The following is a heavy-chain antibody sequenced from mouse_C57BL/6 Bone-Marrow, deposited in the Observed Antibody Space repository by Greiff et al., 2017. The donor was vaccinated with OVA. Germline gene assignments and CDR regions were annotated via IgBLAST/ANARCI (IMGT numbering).Heavy chain of an antibody. J-gene: IGHJ1*03. CDR2: INPNNGGT. V-gene: IGHV1-22*01. CDR1: GYTFTDYN. CDR3: ARTPVYYGSSPWYFDV. D-gene: IGHD1-1*01. Sequence: VQLKQSGPELVKPGASVKMSCKASGYTFTDYNMHWVKQSHGKSLEWIGYINPNNGGTSYNQQFKGKATLTVNKSSSTAYMELRSLTSEDSAVYYCARTPVYYGSSPWYFDVWGTGTTVTVSS.